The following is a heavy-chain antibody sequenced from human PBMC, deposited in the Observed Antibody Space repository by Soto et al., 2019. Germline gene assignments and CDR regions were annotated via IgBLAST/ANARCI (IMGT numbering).Heavy chain of an antibody. J-gene: IGHJ6*02. V-gene: IGHV1-69*13. D-gene: IGHD3-10*01. Sequence: GASVKVSCKASGGTFNSYAISWVRQAPGQGLEWMGGIIPMFGTAKYAQKFQDRVTITADESTSTAYVEVSSLRSEDTAVYYCARGNTFGESAHYGMAVWGQGTTVTVS. CDR3: ARGNTFGESAHYGMAV. CDR2: IIPMFGTA. CDR1: GGTFNSYA.